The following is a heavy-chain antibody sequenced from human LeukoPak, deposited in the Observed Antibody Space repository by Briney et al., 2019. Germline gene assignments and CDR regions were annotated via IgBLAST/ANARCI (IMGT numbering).Heavy chain of an antibody. CDR1: GFTFSSYG. Sequence: GRSLRLSCAASGFTFSSYGMHWVRQAPGKGLEWVAVISYDGSNKYYADAVKGRITISRDNSKNTLYVQMNSLRAEDTAVYYCAKEHGDYRLGDTMDVWGQGTTVTVSS. CDR3: AKEHGDYRLGDTMDV. D-gene: IGHD4-17*01. V-gene: IGHV3-30*18. CDR2: ISYDGSNK. J-gene: IGHJ6*02.